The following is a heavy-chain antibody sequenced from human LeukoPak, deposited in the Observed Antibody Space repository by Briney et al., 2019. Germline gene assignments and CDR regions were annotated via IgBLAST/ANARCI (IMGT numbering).Heavy chain of an antibody. V-gene: IGHV4-59*01. CDR2: IYYSGST. J-gene: IGHJ4*02. Sequence: SETLSLTCTVSGGSISSYYWSWIRHPPGKGLEWIGYIYYSGSTNYNPSLKSRVTISVDTSKNQFSLKLSSVTAADTAVYYCARDRGRGVIDYWGQGTLVTVSS. D-gene: IGHD3-3*01. CDR3: ARDRGRGVIDY. CDR1: GGSISSYY.